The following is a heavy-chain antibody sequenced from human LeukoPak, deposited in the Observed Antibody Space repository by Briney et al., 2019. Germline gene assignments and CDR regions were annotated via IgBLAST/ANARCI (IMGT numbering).Heavy chain of an antibody. Sequence: ASVKVSCKASGYTFTSYGVSWVRRAPGQGLEWMGWISAYNGNTNYAQKLQGRVTVTTDTSTSTAYMELRSLRSDDTAVYYCARNYDFHKLAIDPWGQGTLVTVS. V-gene: IGHV1-18*01. CDR2: ISAYNGNT. J-gene: IGHJ5*02. CDR3: ARNYDFHKLAIDP. D-gene: IGHD3-3*01. CDR1: GYTFTSYG.